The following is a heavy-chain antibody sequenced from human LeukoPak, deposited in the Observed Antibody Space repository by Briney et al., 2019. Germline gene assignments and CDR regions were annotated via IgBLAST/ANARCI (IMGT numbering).Heavy chain of an antibody. CDR1: GFTFSSYS. J-gene: IGHJ4*02. CDR2: ISSSSSYI. Sequence: GGSLRLSCAASGFTFSSYSMNWVRQAPGKGLEWVSSISSSSSYIYYADSVKGRFTISRDNAKNSLYLQMNSLRAEDTAVYYCERGNYYDSSGYFPFNYWGQGTLVTVSS. CDR3: ERGNYYDSSGYFPFNY. D-gene: IGHD3-22*01. V-gene: IGHV3-21*01.